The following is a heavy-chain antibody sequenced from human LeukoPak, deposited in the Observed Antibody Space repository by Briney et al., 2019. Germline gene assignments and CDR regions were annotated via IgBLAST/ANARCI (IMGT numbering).Heavy chain of an antibody. V-gene: IGHV3-30*18. J-gene: IGHJ4*02. CDR3: AKDPCSGGSCYFGY. CDR2: ISYDGSNK. D-gene: IGHD2-15*01. CDR1: GFTFSSYG. Sequence: GRSLRLSCAASGFTFSSYGMHWVRQAPGKGLEWVAVISYDGSNKYYADSVKGRFTISRDNSKNTLYLQMNSLRAEDTAVYYCAKDPCSGGSCYFGYWGQGTPVTVSS.